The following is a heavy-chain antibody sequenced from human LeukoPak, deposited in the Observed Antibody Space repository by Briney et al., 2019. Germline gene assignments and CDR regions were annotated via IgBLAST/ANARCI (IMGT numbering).Heavy chain of an antibody. CDR1: GFTFSSYW. D-gene: IGHD3-22*01. CDR2: INGDGSTT. V-gene: IGHV3-74*01. J-gene: IGHJ4*02. CDR3: ARDGYYSGY. Sequence: GGSLRLSCAASGFTFSSYWMHWVRQAPGKGLVWVSRINGDGSTTTYADSVKGRFTTSRDNAKNALYLQMNSLRAEDTAVYYCARDGYYSGYWGQGTLVTVSS.